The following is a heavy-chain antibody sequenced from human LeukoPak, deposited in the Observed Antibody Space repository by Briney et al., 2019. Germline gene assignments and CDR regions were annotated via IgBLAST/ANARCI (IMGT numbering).Heavy chain of an antibody. CDR2: FYTSGST. J-gene: IGHJ4*02. CDR3: ARLIFSGSFRTDYFDY. CDR1: GVSISSYY. Sequence: SKTLSLTCTVSGVSISSYYWSWIRQPAGKGLEWIGRFYTSGSTNYNPSLKSRVTMSVDTSKNQFSLKLSSVTAADTAVYYCARLIFSGSFRTDYFDYWGQGILVIVSS. D-gene: IGHD1-26*01. V-gene: IGHV4-4*07.